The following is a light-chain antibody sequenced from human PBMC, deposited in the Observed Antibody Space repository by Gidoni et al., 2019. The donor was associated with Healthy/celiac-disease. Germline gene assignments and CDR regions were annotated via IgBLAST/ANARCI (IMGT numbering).Light chain of an antibody. CDR3: EQYGSSPYT. Sequence: DIVLTQSPGTLSLSPGESATLSCRASQSVSSSYLARYQQKPGQAPRLLIYGASSRATGIPDRWSGSGSGTDFTLTISRLEPEDFAVYYCEQYGSSPYTFXQXTKRXIK. CDR1: QSVSSSY. CDR2: GAS. V-gene: IGKV3-20*01. J-gene: IGKJ2*01.